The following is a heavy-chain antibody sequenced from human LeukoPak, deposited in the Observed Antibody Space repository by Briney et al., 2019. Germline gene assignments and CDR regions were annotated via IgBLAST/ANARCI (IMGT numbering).Heavy chain of an antibody. CDR3: ARVMSGVVINPFDY. CDR1: GFTFSDYY. CDR2: ISSSGSTI. Sequence: GGSLRLSCAASGFTFSDYYMSWIRQAPGKGLEWVSYISSSGSTIYYADSVKGRFTISRDNAKNSLCLQMNSLRAEDTAVYYCARVMSGVVINPFDYWGQGTLVTVSS. D-gene: IGHD3-3*01. V-gene: IGHV3-11*04. J-gene: IGHJ4*02.